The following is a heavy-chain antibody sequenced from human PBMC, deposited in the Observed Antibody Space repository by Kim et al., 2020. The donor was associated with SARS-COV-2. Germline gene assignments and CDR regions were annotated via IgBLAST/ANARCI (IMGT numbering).Heavy chain of an antibody. D-gene: IGHD3-22*01. J-gene: IGHJ4*02. CDR1: GGSISSYY. CDR3: ARGRGGNYYDSSGFYHDS. V-gene: IGHV4-59*01. CDR2: IHYSGST. Sequence: SETLSLTCTVSGGSISSYYWSWIRQPPGKGLEWIGYIHYSGSTNYNPSLKSRVTISVDTAKNQFSLKLSSVTAADTAVYYCARGRGGNYYDSSGFYHDSWGQGTLVTVSS.